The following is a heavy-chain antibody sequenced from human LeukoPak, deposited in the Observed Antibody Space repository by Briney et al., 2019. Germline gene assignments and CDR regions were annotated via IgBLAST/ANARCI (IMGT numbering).Heavy chain of an antibody. CDR1: GFTFSSYA. CDR2: ISGSGGST. Sequence: GGSLRLSCAASGFTFSSYAMSWVRQAPGKGLEWVSAISGSGGSTYYADSVKGRFTISRDNSKNTLYLQMNSLRAEDTAVYYCARDSDSGYSSSSDAFDIWGQGTMVTVSS. D-gene: IGHD6-13*01. J-gene: IGHJ3*02. V-gene: IGHV3-23*01. CDR3: ARDSDSGYSSSSDAFDI.